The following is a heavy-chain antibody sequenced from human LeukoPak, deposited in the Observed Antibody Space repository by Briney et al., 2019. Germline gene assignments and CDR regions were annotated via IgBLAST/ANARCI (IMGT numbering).Heavy chain of an antibody. D-gene: IGHD3-10*01. Sequence: SETLSLTCTVSGGSISSSTYFWGWIRQPPGKGLEWIGSIYYYSGSTYYNPSLKSRVTISVDTSKDQFSLRLSSVTAADTAVYYCARGRGEGRGISMVRGVRAPSYNWFDPWGHGTLVTVSS. CDR1: GGSISSSTYF. J-gene: IGHJ5*02. V-gene: IGHV4-39*07. CDR3: ARGRGEGRGISMVRGVRAPSYNWFDP. CDR2: IYYYSGST.